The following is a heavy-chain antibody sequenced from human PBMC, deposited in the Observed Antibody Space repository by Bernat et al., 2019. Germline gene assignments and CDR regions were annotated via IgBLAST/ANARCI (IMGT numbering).Heavy chain of an antibody. CDR3: ARDVGGTVDY. V-gene: IGHV3-7*03. CDR2: IKQDGSEK. CDR1: GFTFNNAW. J-gene: IGHJ4*02. D-gene: IGHD6-19*01. Sequence: EVQLVESGGGLVKPGGSLRLSCSASGFTFNNAWMDWARQAPGKGLEWVANIKQDGSEKYYVDSVKGRFTISRDNTKNSLYLQMNSLRAEDTAVYYCARDVGGTVDYWGQGTLVTVSS.